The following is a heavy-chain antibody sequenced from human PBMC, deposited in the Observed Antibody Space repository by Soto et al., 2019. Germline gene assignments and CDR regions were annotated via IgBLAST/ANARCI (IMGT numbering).Heavy chain of an antibody. CDR3: ASSYFTVTTMDY. J-gene: IGHJ4*02. D-gene: IGHD4-17*01. CDR2: IYRSGDT. CDR1: GESFSSGAYS. Sequence: PSETLSLTCVVSGESFSSGAYSWAWFRQPPGKGLEWIGDIYRSGDTYHSPSLRGRVTISLDTSNNHFSLKLTSVTAADTAVYYCASSYFTVTTMDYWGQGTLVTVSS. V-gene: IGHV4-30-2*01.